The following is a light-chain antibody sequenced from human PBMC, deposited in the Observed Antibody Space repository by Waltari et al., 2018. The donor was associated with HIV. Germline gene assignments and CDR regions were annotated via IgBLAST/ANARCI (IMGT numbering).Light chain of an antibody. Sequence: DIAMTQSPDSLAVSLGEKVTINCKSSQTVLHSSSNKNHLAWYQQKAGQRPKLLIYWASTRESGVPDRFIGSGSGTYFSLTIGSLQAEDVAVYYFQQYYIFPLTFGGGTAVEIK. CDR1: QTVLHSSSNKNH. CDR2: WAS. J-gene: IGKJ4*01. CDR3: QQYYIFPLT. V-gene: IGKV4-1*01.